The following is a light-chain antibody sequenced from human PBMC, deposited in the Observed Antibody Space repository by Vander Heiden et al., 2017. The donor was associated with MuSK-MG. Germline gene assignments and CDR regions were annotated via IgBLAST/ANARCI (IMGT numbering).Light chain of an antibody. V-gene: IGKV1-39*01. Sequence: DIQMTQSPSSLSASVGDRVTITCRASQSISSYLNWYQQKPGKAPKLLIYAASSLQSGVPSRFSGSGSGTDFTLTISSLQPEDFATYYCQQSYSNPFNVGPGTKVDIK. J-gene: IGKJ3*01. CDR2: AAS. CDR1: QSISSY. CDR3: QQSYSNPFN.